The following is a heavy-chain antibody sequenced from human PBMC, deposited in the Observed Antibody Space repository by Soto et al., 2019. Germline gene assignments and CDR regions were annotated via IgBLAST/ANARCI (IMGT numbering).Heavy chain of an antibody. CDR2: IAGGGYST. CDR1: GFTFSTYA. J-gene: IGHJ3*02. V-gene: IGHV3-23*01. D-gene: IGHD4-17*01. CDR3: ETPYGGFAFDI. Sequence: PGGSLRLSCAGSGFTFSTYAMSWVRQSPGKGLEWVSGIAGGGYSTYYADSVKGRFTISRDNSKSTVYLQMNSLRAEDTAIYYCETPYGGFAFDIWGRGTLVTVSS.